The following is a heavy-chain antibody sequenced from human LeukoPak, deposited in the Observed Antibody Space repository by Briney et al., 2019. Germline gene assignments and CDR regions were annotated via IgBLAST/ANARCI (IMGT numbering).Heavy chain of an antibody. V-gene: IGHV1-58*02. Sequence: SVKVSCKASGFTFTSSAMQWVRQARGQRLEWIGWIVVGSVNTNSAQKFQERVTITRDMSTSTAYMELSSLRSEDTAVYYCARVYGSGYDFRGAFDIWGQGTMVTVSS. D-gene: IGHD5-12*01. CDR2: IVVGSVNT. CDR1: GFTFTSSA. CDR3: ARVYGSGYDFRGAFDI. J-gene: IGHJ3*02.